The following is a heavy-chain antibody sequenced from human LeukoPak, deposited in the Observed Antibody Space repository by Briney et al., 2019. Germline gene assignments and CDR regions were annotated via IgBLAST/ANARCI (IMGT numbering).Heavy chain of an antibody. CDR2: IHYTGST. V-gene: IGHV4-39*01. J-gene: IGHJ3*01. D-gene: IGHD4-11*01. Sequence: SETPSLTCTVSGDSISGSTYYWGWIRQPPGKGLEWIGTIHYTGSTYYNPSLKSRVTISVDTSKNQFSLKLTSATAADTAVYYCARPYSNYVGNDAFALWGQGTMVTVSP. CDR3: ARPYSNYVGNDAFAL. CDR1: GDSISGSTYY.